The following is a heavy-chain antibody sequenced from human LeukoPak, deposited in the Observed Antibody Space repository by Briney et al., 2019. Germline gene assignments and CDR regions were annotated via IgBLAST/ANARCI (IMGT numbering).Heavy chain of an antibody. J-gene: IGHJ4*02. V-gene: IGHV1-8*01. CDR3: ARVSLRTGGFDY. CDR1: GYTFTSYD. D-gene: IGHD3-16*02. Sequence: ASVKVSCKASGYTFTSYDINWVRQATGQGLGWMGWMNPNSGNTGYAQKFQGRVTMTRNTSISTAYMGLSSLRSEDTAVYYCARVSLRTGGFDYWGQGTLVTVSS. CDR2: MNPNSGNT.